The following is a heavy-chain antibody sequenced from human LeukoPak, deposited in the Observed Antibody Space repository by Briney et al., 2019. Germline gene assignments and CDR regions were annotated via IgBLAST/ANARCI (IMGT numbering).Heavy chain of an antibody. V-gene: IGHV1-69*13. CDR1: GYTFTNYG. Sequence: ASVKVSCKASGYTFTNYGISWVRQAPGQGLEWMGGIIPIFGTANYAQKFQGRVTITADESTSTAYMELSSLRSEDTAVYYCARNPLITIFDSGPFDYWGQGTLVTVSS. CDR2: IIPIFGTA. J-gene: IGHJ4*02. D-gene: IGHD3-3*01. CDR3: ARNPLITIFDSGPFDY.